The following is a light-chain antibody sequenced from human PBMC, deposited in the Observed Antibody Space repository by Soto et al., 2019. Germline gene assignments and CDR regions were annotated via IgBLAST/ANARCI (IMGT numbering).Light chain of an antibody. J-gene: IGLJ1*01. V-gene: IGLV1-40*01. Sequence: QSVLTQPPSVSGAPGQRVTISCTGSSSNIGAGYDVHWYQQLPGTAPKLLIFGNSNRPSGVPDRFSGSKSGTSASLAITGLQAEDEADYYCQSYDSSLSVLYVFGPGTKLTVL. CDR1: SSNIGAGYD. CDR3: QSYDSSLSVLYV. CDR2: GNS.